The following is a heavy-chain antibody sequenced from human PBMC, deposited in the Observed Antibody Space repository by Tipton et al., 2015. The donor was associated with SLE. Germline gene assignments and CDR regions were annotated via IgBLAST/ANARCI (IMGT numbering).Heavy chain of an antibody. V-gene: IGHV1-69*01. CDR2: IIPIFDSA. D-gene: IGHD3-10*01. J-gene: IGHJ5*02. CDR1: GGTFINYG. Sequence: QLVQSGPEVKKPGSSVKVSCKASGGTFINYGITWVRQAPGQGLEWMGGIIPIFDSANYAQKFQGRVTITADEFTNTVYMEMNSLRSEDTAVYYCARAQRFRDLLSWLAPWGQGTLITVSP. CDR3: ARAQRFRDLLSWLAP.